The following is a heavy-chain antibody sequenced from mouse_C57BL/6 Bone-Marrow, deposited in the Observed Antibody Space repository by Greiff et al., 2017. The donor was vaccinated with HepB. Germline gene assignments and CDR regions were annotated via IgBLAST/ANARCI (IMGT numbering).Heavy chain of an antibody. CDR2: IHPNSGST. CDR3: ARWMGSSPSYWYFDV. D-gene: IGHD1-1*01. Sequence: VQLQQPGAELVKPGASVKLSCKASGYTFTSYWMHWVKQRPGQGLEWIGMIHPNSGSTNYNEKFKSKATLTVDKSSSTAYMQLSSLTSEDSAVYYCARWMGSSPSYWYFDVWGTGTTVTVSS. J-gene: IGHJ1*03. V-gene: IGHV1-64*01. CDR1: GYTFTSYW.